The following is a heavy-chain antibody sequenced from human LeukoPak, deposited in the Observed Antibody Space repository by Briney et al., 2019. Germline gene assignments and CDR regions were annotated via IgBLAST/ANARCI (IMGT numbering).Heavy chain of an antibody. D-gene: IGHD4-17*01. CDR2: VDIRGRT. J-gene: IGHJ4*02. V-gene: IGHV4-4*07. CDR1: GVSVTSYY. Sequence: SETLSLTCNVSGVSVTSYYWSWIRQPAGKRLEWLGRVDIRGRTNYNPSLKSRVSISLDTSQNHFSLKLTSVTAADTAVYFCAGASGLTETTFDFGVWGQGALVTVSS. CDR3: AGASGLTETTFDFGV.